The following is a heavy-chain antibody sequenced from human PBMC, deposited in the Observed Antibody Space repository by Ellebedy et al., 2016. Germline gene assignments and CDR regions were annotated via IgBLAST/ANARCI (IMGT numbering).Heavy chain of an antibody. D-gene: IGHD1/OR15-1a*01. CDR2: INSDNGNT. Sequence: ASVKVSCXASGYTFTTHAIHWVRQAPGQRLEWMGWINSDNGNTKYSVKFQGRVAFTRDTSATTVYMDLSSLNSEDTAVYYCARAGWSAGITPTTRQYSWFDPWGQGTLVTVPS. CDR3: ARAGWSAGITPTTRQYSWFDP. J-gene: IGHJ5*02. V-gene: IGHV1-3*01. CDR1: GYTFTTHA.